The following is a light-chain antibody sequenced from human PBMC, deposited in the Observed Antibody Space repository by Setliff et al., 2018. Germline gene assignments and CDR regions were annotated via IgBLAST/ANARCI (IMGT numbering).Light chain of an antibody. CDR2: EVS. Sequence: QSALTQPPSASGSPGQSVTISCTGTSSDVGGYNFVAWYQQHPGKAPKLMIYEVSKRPSGVPDRFSGSKSGNTASLTVSGLQAEDEADYYCSSYAGNYIYVFGTGTKGTVL. J-gene: IGLJ1*01. CDR1: SSDVGGYNF. CDR3: SSYAGNYIYV. V-gene: IGLV2-8*01.